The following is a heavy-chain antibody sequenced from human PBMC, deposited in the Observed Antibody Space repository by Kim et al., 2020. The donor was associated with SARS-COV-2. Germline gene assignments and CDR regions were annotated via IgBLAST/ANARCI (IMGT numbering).Heavy chain of an antibody. J-gene: IGHJ5*02. V-gene: IGHV1-69*13. CDR3: ARGPRLQPSWFDP. D-gene: IGHD1-1*01. CDR1: GGTLSSFA. Sequence: SVKVSCKAFGGTLSSFAISWVRQAPGRGLEWMGGIIPIFGPANYAQKFQGRVTITADESTSTAYMELSSLKSEDTAVYYCARGPRLQPSWFDPWGQGTLVTVSS. CDR2: IIPIFGPA.